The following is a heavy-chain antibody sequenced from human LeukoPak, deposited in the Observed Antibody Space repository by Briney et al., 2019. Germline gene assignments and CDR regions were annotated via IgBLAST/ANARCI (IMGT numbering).Heavy chain of an antibody. Sequence: GGSLRLSCAASGFTFSSYAMSWVRQAPGKGLEWVSAISGSGGSTYYADSVKGRFTISRDNSKNTLYLQMNSLRAEDTAVYYCAKAAYGSGSYYENWFDPWGQGTLVTVSS. CDR3: AKAAYGSGSYYENWFDP. D-gene: IGHD3-10*01. CDR1: GFTFSSYA. J-gene: IGHJ5*02. V-gene: IGHV3-23*01. CDR2: ISGSGGST.